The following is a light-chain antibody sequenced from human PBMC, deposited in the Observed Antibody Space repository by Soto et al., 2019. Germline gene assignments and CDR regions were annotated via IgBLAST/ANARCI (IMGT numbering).Light chain of an antibody. Sequence: EIVMTQSPATLSVSPGERATLSCRASQSVSSNLAWYQQKPGQAPRLLIYGASTMATGIPARFSGSGSGTEFTLTISSLQSEDFAVYYCHQYNNCPPLTFGGGTKVEIK. CDR3: HQYNNCPPLT. CDR2: GAS. V-gene: IGKV3-15*01. J-gene: IGKJ4*01. CDR1: QSVSSN.